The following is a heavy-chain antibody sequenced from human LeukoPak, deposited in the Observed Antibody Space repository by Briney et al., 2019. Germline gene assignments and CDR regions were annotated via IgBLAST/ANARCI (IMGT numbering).Heavy chain of an antibody. CDR2: IYPGDSDT. V-gene: IGHV5-51*01. Sequence: GESLKISCKGSGYSFTSYWIGWVRQMPGKGLEWMGIIYPGDSDTRYSPSFQDTVTISADKSISTAYLQWSSLKASDTAMYYCARHGRSNCSGGSCYSSDYYYYGMDVWGQGTTVTVSS. D-gene: IGHD2-15*01. CDR1: GYSFTSYW. CDR3: ARHGRSNCSGGSCYSSDYYYYGMDV. J-gene: IGHJ6*02.